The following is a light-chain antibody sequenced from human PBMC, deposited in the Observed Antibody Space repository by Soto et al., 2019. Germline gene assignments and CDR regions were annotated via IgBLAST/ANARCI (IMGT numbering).Light chain of an antibody. CDR2: KAS. V-gene: IGKV1-5*03. J-gene: IGKJ1*01. CDR3: QKYHIYSGT. CDR1: QTIDSW. Sequence: DIQMTQSPSTLSASVGDRVTITCRASQTIDSWLAWYQQRPGKPPNLLIYKASTLASGVPSRFSGSGSGTEFTLTINSLQPDDFATYYCQKYHIYSGTCGQGTKGDIK.